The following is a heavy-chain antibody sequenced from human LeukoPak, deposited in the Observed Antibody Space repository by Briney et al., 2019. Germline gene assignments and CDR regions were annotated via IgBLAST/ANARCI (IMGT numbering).Heavy chain of an antibody. CDR3: ARDLPNVGCGGNPPADY. CDR1: GYTFTSYG. Sequence: GASVKVSCKASGYTFTSYGISWVRQAPGQGLEWMGWISAYNGNTNYAQKLQGRVTMTTDTSTSTAYMELRSLRSDDPAVYYCARDLPNVGCGGNPPADYWGQGTLVTVSS. J-gene: IGHJ4*02. CDR2: ISAYNGNT. D-gene: IGHD4-23*01. V-gene: IGHV1-18*01.